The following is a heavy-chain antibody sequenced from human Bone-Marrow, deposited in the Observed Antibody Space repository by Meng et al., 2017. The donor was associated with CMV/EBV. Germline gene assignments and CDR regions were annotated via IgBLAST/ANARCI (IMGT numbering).Heavy chain of an antibody. J-gene: IGHJ6*02. CDR2: IYYSGST. Sequence: SETLSLTCTVSGGSVSSGSYYWSWIRQPPGKGLEWIGYIYYSGSTNYNPSLKSRVTISVDTSKNQFSLKLSSVTAADTAVYYCAREGDIVVVPAAMRYYYYGMDVWGQGTTVTVSS. CDR3: AREGDIVVVPAAMRYYYYGMDV. CDR1: GGSVSSGSYY. V-gene: IGHV4-61*01. D-gene: IGHD2-2*01.